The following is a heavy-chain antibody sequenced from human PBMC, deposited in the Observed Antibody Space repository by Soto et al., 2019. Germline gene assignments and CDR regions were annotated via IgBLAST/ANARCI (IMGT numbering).Heavy chain of an antibody. CDR3: ARKGDTYYYAMDV. V-gene: IGHV2-26*01. CDR2: IFSNDEE. CDR1: GFSLSNAKMG. Sequence: QVTLKESGPVLVKPTETLTLTCAVSGFSLSNAKMGVSWIRQPPGKALEWLAHIFSNDEESYSTSLKSRLTIPKDTSKSQVVLTMTDMDPVDTATYYCARKGDTYYYAMDVWGHGITVTVSS. J-gene: IGHJ6*02. D-gene: IGHD1-26*01.